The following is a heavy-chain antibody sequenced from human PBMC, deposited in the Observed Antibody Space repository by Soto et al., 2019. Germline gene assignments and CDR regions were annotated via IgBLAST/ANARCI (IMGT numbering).Heavy chain of an antibody. CDR1: GGSISINY. D-gene: IGHD6-13*01. Sequence: SETLSLTCTVSGGSISINYWTWIRHPPGKGLEWIGYVYNSGSTNYDPSLKSRVTISEDTSKSQFSLKVNSMTAADTAVYYCARYRREAVAGYTLDNWGQGILVTVSS. V-gene: IGHV4-59*01. J-gene: IGHJ4*02. CDR3: ARYRREAVAGYTLDN. CDR2: VYNSGST.